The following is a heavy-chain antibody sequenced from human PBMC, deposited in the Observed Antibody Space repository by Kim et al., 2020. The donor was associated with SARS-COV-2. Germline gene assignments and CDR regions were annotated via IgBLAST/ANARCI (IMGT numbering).Heavy chain of an antibody. D-gene: IGHD3-3*01. CDR3: ARDRYYDFWSGYDY. V-gene: IGHV1-3*01. J-gene: IGHJ4*02. Sequence: YSQKFQGRVTITRDTSASTAYMELSSLRSEDTAVYYCARDRYYDFWSGYDYWGQGTLVTISS.